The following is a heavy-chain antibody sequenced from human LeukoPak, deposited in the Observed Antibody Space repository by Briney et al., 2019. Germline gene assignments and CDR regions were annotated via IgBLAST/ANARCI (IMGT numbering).Heavy chain of an antibody. CDR2: IYISGST. Sequence: SETLSLTCTVSGGSISSASYYWSWIRQPAGKGLEWIGRIYISGSTSYNPSLKSRVTISVDTSKNQFSLKLSSVTAADTAVYYCAREREGPYGYLDYWGQGTLVTVSS. D-gene: IGHD4-17*01. V-gene: IGHV4-61*02. CDR1: GGSISSASYY. CDR3: AREREGPYGYLDY. J-gene: IGHJ4*02.